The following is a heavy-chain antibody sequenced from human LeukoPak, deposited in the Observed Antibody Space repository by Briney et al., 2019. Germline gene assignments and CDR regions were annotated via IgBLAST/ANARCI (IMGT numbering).Heavy chain of an antibody. CDR1: GFTFSSYW. J-gene: IGHJ5*02. D-gene: IGHD3-22*01. CDR3: ARGSPYYYDSSPFDP. Sequence: GGSLRLSCAASGFTFSSYWMSWVRQAPGKGLEWVANIKQDGSEKYYVDSVKGRFTISRGNAKNSLYLQMNSLRAEDTAVYYCARGSPYYYDSSPFDPWGQGTLVTVSS. V-gene: IGHV3-7*01. CDR2: IKQDGSEK.